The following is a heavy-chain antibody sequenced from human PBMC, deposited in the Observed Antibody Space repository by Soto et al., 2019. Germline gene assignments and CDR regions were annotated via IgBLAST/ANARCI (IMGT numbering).Heavy chain of an antibody. CDR1: GGSISSYY. CDR3: ARHPYCTNGVCFDNWFDP. D-gene: IGHD2-8*01. CDR2: IYYSGST. J-gene: IGHJ5*02. V-gene: IGHV4-59*01. Sequence: PSETLSLTCTVSGGSISSYYWSWIRQPPGKGLEWIGYIYYSGSTNYNPSLKSRVTISVDTSKNQFSLKLSSVTAADTAVYYCARHPYCTNGVCFDNWFDPWGQGTLVTVSS.